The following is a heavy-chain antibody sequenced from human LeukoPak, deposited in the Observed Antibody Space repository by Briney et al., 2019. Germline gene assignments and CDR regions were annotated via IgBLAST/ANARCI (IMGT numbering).Heavy chain of an antibody. CDR2: IYTSGST. V-gene: IGHV4-4*09. CDR3: ASTGIAAAGGFDY. Sequence: SETLSLTCTVSGGSISSYYWSWIRQPPGKGLEWIGYIYTSGSTNCNPSLKSRVTISVDTSKNQFSLKLSSVTAADTAVYYCASTGIAAAGGFDYWGQGTLVTVSS. D-gene: IGHD6-13*01. J-gene: IGHJ4*02. CDR1: GGSISSYY.